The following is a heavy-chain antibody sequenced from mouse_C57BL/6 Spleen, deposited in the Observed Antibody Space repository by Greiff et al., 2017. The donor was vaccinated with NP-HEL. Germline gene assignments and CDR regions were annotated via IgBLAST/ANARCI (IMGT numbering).Heavy chain of an antibody. CDR1: GYTFTDYY. V-gene: IGHV1-26*01. CDR3: ARYYSNGGYAMDY. J-gene: IGHJ4*01. CDR2: INPNNGGT. D-gene: IGHD2-5*01. Sequence: EVQLQQSGPELVKPGASVKISCKASGYTFTDYYMNWVKQSHGKSLEWIGDINPNNGGTSYNQKFKGKATLTVDKSYSTAYMELRSLTAEDAAVYYCARYYSNGGYAMDYWGQGTSVTVSS.